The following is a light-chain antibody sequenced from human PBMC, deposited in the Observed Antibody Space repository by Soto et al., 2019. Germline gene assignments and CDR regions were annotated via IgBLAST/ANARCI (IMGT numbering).Light chain of an antibody. V-gene: IGLV2-14*01. Sequence: QSVLTQPDSVSGSPGQSITISCTGTSSDVGGYNYVSWYQQNPGKAPKLMIYEVSHRPSGVSNRFSGSKSGNMASLTISGLQAEGEADYYCSSYTINRTYVFGTGTKVTVL. CDR2: EVS. CDR1: SSDVGGYNY. CDR3: SSYTINRTYV. J-gene: IGLJ1*01.